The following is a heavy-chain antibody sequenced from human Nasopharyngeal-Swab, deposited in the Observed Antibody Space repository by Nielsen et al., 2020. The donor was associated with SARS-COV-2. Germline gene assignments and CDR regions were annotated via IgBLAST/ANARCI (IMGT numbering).Heavy chain of an antibody. CDR2: IFYSGTT. CDR3: AGIHSSASIDF. D-gene: IGHD6-19*01. J-gene: IGHJ4*02. Sequence: WIRQPPGKGLGWIGSIFYSGTTYYNPSLKSRVTISVDTSKNHFSLKLSSVTAADTVVYFCAGIHSSASIDFWGQGTLVTVSS. V-gene: IGHV4-39*02.